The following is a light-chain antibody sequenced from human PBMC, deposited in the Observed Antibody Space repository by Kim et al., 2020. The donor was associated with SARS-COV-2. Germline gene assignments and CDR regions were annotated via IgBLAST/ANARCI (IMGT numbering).Light chain of an antibody. J-gene: IGKJ2*04. CDR3: QQSYSTPRS. Sequence: SASVGDRVTITCRASQSISNFLNWCQQKPGKAPKLLIYRASSLQSGVPSRFSGSGSGTEFTLTISSLQFEDFATYYCQQSYSTPRSFGQGTKLEI. V-gene: IGKV1-39*01. CDR1: QSISNF. CDR2: RAS.